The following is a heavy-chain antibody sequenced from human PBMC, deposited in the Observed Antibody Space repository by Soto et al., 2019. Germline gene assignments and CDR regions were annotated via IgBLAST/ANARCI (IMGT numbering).Heavy chain of an antibody. J-gene: IGHJ6*02. CDR2: ISYDGTNQ. CDR3: ARESTLGYYYGLDV. D-gene: IGHD2-15*01. V-gene: IGHV3-30-3*01. Sequence: QVQLVESGGGVVQPETSLRLSCTVSGFTFRNYPMHWVRQAPGKGLEWVAVISYDGTNQYYTHSVKGRFTISIDNSKNTLCLVMNSLRPEDTAVYYCARESTLGYYYGLDVWGQGTTVTVSS. CDR1: GFTFRNYP.